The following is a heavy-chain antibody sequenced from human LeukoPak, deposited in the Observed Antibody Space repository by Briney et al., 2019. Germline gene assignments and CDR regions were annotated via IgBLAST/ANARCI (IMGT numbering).Heavy chain of an antibody. CDR2: ISGSGGST. Sequence: PGGSLRLSCAASGFTFSSYAMSWVRQAPGKGLEWVSAISGSGGSTYYADSVKGRFTISRDNSKNTLYLQMNSLRAEDPAVYYCAKDLAYDYVWGSYQRDYWGQGTLVTVSS. D-gene: IGHD3-16*02. CDR3: AKDLAYDYVWGSYQRDY. V-gene: IGHV3-23*01. CDR1: GFTFSSYA. J-gene: IGHJ4*02.